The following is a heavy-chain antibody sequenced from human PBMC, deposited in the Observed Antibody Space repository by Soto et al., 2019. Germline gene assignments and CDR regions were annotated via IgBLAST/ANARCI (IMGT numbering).Heavy chain of an antibody. Sequence: QVQLVQSGAEVRKLGASVKVSCKASGYTFTSYGISWVRQAPGQGLEWMGWIRAYNGYTNYAQKFQGRVTVTTDTSTSTAYMELRSLISDDTAVYYCARASDGYRSGWYVGYFDFWGQGTLVTVSS. V-gene: IGHV1-18*04. D-gene: IGHD6-19*01. J-gene: IGHJ4*02. CDR2: IRAYNGYT. CDR3: ARASDGYRSGWYVGYFDF. CDR1: GYTFTSYG.